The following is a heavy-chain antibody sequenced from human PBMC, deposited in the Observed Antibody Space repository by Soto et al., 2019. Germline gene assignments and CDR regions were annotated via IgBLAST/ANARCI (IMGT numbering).Heavy chain of an antibody. CDR1: GFSFSSHG. V-gene: IGHV3-33*01. CDR3: TRDAQQLANYGMDV. D-gene: IGHD6-13*01. Sequence: QVQLVESGGTVVQPGGSLRLSCAASGFSFSSHGMHWVRQAPGKGLEWVAHLWAGGNIRYYAYSVNGRFTISSDHSKNTLYLQMSILGAEDTAVYYCTRDAQQLANYGMDVWGQGTTVTVSS. CDR2: LWAGGNIR. J-gene: IGHJ6*02.